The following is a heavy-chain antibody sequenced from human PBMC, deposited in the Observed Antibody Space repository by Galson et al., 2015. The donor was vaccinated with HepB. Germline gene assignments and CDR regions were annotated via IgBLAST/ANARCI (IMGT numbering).Heavy chain of an antibody. J-gene: IGHJ6*03. CDR2: MNPNSGNT. CDR3: ARGAVSLFRVYYYYYYMDV. CDR1: GYTFTSYD. V-gene: IGHV1-8*01. D-gene: IGHD3-10*02. Sequence: SVKVSCKASGYTFTSYDINWVRQATGQGLEWMGWMNPNSGNTGYAQKFQGRVTMTRNTSISTAYMELSSLRSEDTAVYYCARGAVSLFRVYYYYYYMDVWGKGTTVTVSS.